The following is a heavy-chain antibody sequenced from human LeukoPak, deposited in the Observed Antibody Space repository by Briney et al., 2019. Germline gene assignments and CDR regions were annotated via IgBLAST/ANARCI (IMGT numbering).Heavy chain of an antibody. CDR1: GFAFSEYW. Sequence: GGSLRLSCATSGFAFSEYWMHWVRQAPGKGLVWVSRIISDGSSASYADSVKGRFTISRDNAKNTLYLQMNSLRVEDTAVYYCVRDARYCPDSWGQGTLVTVSS. J-gene: IGHJ5*02. CDR3: VRDARYCPDS. D-gene: IGHD2-8*02. CDR2: IISDGSSA. V-gene: IGHV3-74*01.